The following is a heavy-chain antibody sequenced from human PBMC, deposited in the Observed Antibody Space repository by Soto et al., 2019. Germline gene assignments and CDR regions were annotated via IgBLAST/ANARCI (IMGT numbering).Heavy chain of an antibody. CDR3: ARAEGSGWYGYSFDY. CDR1: GGSISSYY. V-gene: IGHV4-59*01. Sequence: PSETLSLTCTVSGGSISSYYWSWIRQPPGKGLEWIGYIYYSGSTNYNPSLKSRVTISVDTSKNQFSLKLSSVTAADTAVYYCARAEGSGWYGYSFDYWGQGTLGTVSS. J-gene: IGHJ4*02. CDR2: IYYSGST. D-gene: IGHD6-19*01.